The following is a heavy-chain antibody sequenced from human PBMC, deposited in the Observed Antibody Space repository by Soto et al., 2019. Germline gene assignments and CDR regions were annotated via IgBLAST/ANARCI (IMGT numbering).Heavy chain of an antibody. V-gene: IGHV3-21*01. CDR1: GFTFSSYS. CDR2: ISSSSSYI. CDR3: AREKAEMATIFHEKEGYFDY. Sequence: EVQLVESGGGLVKPGGSLRLSCAASGFTFSSYSMNWVRQAPGKGLEWVSSISSSSSYIYYADSVKGRFTISRDNAKNSLYLQMNSLRAEDTAVYYCAREKAEMATIFHEKEGYFDYWGQGTLVTVSS. D-gene: IGHD5-12*01. J-gene: IGHJ4*02.